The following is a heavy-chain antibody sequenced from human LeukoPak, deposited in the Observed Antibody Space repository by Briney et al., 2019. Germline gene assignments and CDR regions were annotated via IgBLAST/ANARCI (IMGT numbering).Heavy chain of an antibody. CDR3: ARDDDYYMDV. V-gene: IGHV3-30-3*01. CDR2: ISFNATNK. Sequence: GGSLRLSCAASGFSFSIYRMNWVRQAPGKGPEWVAVISFNATNKHYADFAKGRFTISRDNSRNMVYLQVNSLRPEDTAAYYCARDDDYYMDVWGKGTTVTVSS. J-gene: IGHJ6*03. CDR1: GFSFSIYR.